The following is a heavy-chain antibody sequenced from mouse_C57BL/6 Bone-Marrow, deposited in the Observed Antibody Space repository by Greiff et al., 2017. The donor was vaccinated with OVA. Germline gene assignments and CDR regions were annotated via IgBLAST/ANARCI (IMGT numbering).Heavy chain of an antibody. Sequence: VKLMESGAELMKPGASVKLSCKATGYTFTGYWIEWVKQRPGHGLEWIGEILPGSGSTNYNEKFKGKATFTADTSSNTAYMQLSSLTTEDSAIYYCASYGSSYVNWYFDVWGTGTTVTVSS. D-gene: IGHD1-1*01. CDR1: GYTFTGYW. CDR2: ILPGSGST. V-gene: IGHV1-9*01. CDR3: ASYGSSYVNWYFDV. J-gene: IGHJ1*03.